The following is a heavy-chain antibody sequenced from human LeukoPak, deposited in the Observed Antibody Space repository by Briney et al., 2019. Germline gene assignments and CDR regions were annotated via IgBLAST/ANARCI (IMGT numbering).Heavy chain of an antibody. D-gene: IGHD3-10*01. CDR3: ARDLSPVVRASPMGY. J-gene: IGHJ4*02. V-gene: IGHV3-30*03. Sequence: GGSLRLSCAASGFTFTSFGMHWVRQAPGKGLEWVALITYDGYYKYYSDSVKGRFTISSDTSKNTMYLQMNSLRAEDTAVYYCARDLSPVVRASPMGYWGQGTLVTVSS. CDR1: GFTFTSFG. CDR2: ITYDGYYK.